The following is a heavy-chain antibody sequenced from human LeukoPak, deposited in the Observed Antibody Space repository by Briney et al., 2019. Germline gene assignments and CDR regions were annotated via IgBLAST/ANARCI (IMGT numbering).Heavy chain of an antibody. CDR1: GFTFSNYA. D-gene: IGHD6-13*01. V-gene: IGHV3-23*01. CDR3: AKVNSDIMAYSSSWENFDY. J-gene: IGHJ4*02. CDR2: ISGSGGST. Sequence: GGSLRLSCAASGFTFSNYAMSWVRQAPGKGLEWVSAISGSGGSTYYADSVKGRFSISRDNSKNTLYLLVNTLRAEDTAVYYCAKVNSDIMAYSSSWENFDYWGQGTLVTVSS.